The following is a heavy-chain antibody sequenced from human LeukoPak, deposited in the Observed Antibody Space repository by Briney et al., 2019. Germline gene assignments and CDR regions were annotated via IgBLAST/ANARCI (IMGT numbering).Heavy chain of an antibody. Sequence: GGSLRLSCAASGFTFSSYAMSWVRQAPGKGLEWVSVIYSGGSTYYADSVKGRFTISRDNSKNTLYLQMNSLRAEDTAVYYCARSIAAAGIPSYNWFDPWGQGTLVTVSS. D-gene: IGHD6-13*01. V-gene: IGHV3-53*01. J-gene: IGHJ5*02. CDR1: GFTFSSYA. CDR3: ARSIAAAGIPSYNWFDP. CDR2: IYSGGST.